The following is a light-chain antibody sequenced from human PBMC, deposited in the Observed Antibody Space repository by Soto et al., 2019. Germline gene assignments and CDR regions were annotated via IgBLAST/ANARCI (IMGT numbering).Light chain of an antibody. CDR2: GNS. J-gene: IGLJ1*01. Sequence: QSVLTQPPSVSGAPGQRVTISCTGSSSNIGAGYDVHWYQQLPGTAPKLLIYGNSNRPSGVPDRFSGSKSGTSASLANTGLQAEDEADYYCQSYDSSRYVFGTGTKLTVL. CDR1: SSNIGAGYD. V-gene: IGLV1-40*01. CDR3: QSYDSSRYV.